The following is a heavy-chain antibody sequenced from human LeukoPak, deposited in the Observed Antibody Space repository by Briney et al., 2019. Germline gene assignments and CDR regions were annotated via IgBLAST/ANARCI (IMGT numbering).Heavy chain of an antibody. CDR1: GFTFSTYA. CDR3: AIATTGRGAFGS. J-gene: IGHJ4*02. V-gene: IGHV3-23*01. Sequence: GGSLRLSCAASGFTFSTYAMSWVRQPPGKGLEWVSTISASGGSTYYPDSVTGRFTISRDNSKNTLFLQMNSLTAEDTAIYYCAIATTGRGAFGSWGQGTLVSVSS. D-gene: IGHD1-1*01. CDR2: ISASGGST.